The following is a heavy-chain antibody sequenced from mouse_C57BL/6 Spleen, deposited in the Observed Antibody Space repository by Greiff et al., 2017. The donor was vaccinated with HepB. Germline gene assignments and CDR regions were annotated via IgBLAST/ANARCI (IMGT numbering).Heavy chain of an antibody. CDR2: IDPSDSYT. CDR1: GYTFTSYW. CDR3: ATDYGAMDY. J-gene: IGHJ4*01. Sequence: VQLQQSGAELVMPGASVKLSCKASGYTFTSYWMHWVKQRPGQGLEWIGEIDPSDSYTNYNQKFKGKSTLTVDKSSSTAYMQLSSLTSEDSAVYYCATDYGAMDYWGQGTSVTVSS. V-gene: IGHV1-69*01. D-gene: IGHD1-1*02.